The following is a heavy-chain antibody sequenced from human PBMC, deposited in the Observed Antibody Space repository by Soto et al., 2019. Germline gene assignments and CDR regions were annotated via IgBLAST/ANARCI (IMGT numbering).Heavy chain of an antibody. V-gene: IGHV4-4*09. J-gene: IGHJ6*02. CDR3: ARVPSPFDFYYAMDV. D-gene: IGHD3-16*01. Sequence: SETLSLTCTISGGSISSYYWSWIRQAPGKGLEWIGYIFSSGTTYYNPSLKSRLTMSLDTSQNQFSLKLNSVTAADTAVYFCARVPSPFDFYYAMDVWGQGTTVTVSS. CDR2: IFSSGTT. CDR1: GGSISSYY.